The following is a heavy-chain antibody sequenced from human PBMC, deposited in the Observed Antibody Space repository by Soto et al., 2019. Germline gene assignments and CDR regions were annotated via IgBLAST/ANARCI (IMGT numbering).Heavy chain of an antibody. CDR3: ARGGGSTFNWFDP. Sequence: QLQLQESGPGLVKPSETLSLTCTVSGGSISSFNYFWCWIRQPPGKGLEWIGSPYYSGNTYYNPSLQSRVTISVDTSKKQCTLTLRSVTAAKTAVYYCARGGGSTFNWFDPWGQGTLVTVSP. V-gene: IGHV4-39*01. D-gene: IGHD2-15*01. J-gene: IGHJ5*02. CDR1: GGSISSFNYF. CDR2: PYYSGNT.